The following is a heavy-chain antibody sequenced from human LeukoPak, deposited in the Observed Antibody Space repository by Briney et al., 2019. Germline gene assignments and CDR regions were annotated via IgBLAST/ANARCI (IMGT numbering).Heavy chain of an antibody. CDR2: SDGTNI. CDR1: GFTFSSYW. CDR3: ARHPLKD. Sequence: PGGSLRLSCAASGFTFSSYWMHWVRQAPGKGLVWVSRSDGTNITYADSVKGRFTISRDNAKNTLYLQMNGLRADDTAVYYCARHPLKDWGQGTLVTVSS. J-gene: IGHJ4*02. V-gene: IGHV3-74*01.